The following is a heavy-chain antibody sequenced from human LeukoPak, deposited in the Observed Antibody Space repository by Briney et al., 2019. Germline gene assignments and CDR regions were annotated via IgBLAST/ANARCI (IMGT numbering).Heavy chain of an antibody. V-gene: IGHV1-24*01. D-gene: IGHD3-3*01. CDR3: ATLRKIYDFWSGYYDLLDFDY. Sequence: ASVKVSCKVSGYTLTELSMHWVRQAPGKGLEWMGGFDPEDGETIYAQKFQGRVTMTEDTSTDTAYMELSGLRSEDTAVYYCATLRKIYDFWSGYYDLLDFDYWGQGTLVTVSS. J-gene: IGHJ4*02. CDR1: GYTLTELS. CDR2: FDPEDGET.